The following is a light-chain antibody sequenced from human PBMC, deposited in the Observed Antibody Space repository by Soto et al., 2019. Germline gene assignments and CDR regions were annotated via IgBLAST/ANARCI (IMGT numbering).Light chain of an antibody. CDR2: GAD. CDR3: QRYGSSPLYT. CDR1: QSVRNSY. Sequence: EIVLTQFPDTLSLSPGERATLSCRASQSVRNSYLAWYQQRPGQAPRLLIYGADSRATGIPDRFSGSGSVTDFTLTISRLAAEDFAVYYCQRYGSSPLYTFGQGTKLEI. V-gene: IGKV3-20*01. J-gene: IGKJ2*01.